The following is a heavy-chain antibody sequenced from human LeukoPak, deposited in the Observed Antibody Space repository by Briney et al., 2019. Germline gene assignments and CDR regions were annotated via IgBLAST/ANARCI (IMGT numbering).Heavy chain of an antibody. CDR1: GFTFSSYV. D-gene: IGHD2-2*01. CDR2: ISGSGGST. V-gene: IGHV3-23*01. Sequence: PGGSLRLSCAASGFTFSSYVVSWVRQAPGKGLEWVSAISGSGGSTYYADSVKGRFTISRDNSKNTLYLQMNSLRAEDTAVYYCAKGVVPAAMLGVDYWGQGTLVTVSS. J-gene: IGHJ4*02. CDR3: AKGVVPAAMLGVDY.